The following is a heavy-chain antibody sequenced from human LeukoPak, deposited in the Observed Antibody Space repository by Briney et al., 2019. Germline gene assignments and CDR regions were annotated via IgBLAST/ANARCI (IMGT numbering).Heavy chain of an antibody. J-gene: IGHJ4*02. CDR1: GYTFTSYY. CDR3: ARRVARAAFDY. Sequence: ASVKVSCKASGYTFTSYYMHWVRQAPGQGLEWMGIINPSGGSTSYAQKFQGRVTMTRDMSTSTVYMELSSLRSEDTGVYYCARRVARAAFDYWGQGTLVTVSS. D-gene: IGHD6-25*01. CDR2: INPSGGST. V-gene: IGHV1-46*01.